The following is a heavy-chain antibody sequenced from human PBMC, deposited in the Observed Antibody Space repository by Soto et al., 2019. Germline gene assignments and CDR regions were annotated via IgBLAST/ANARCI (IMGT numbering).Heavy chain of an antibody. J-gene: IGHJ4*02. CDR3: ARVGGVAARTFDY. D-gene: IGHD2-15*01. CDR1: GGSISPFY. CDR2: LYYSGNT. V-gene: IGHV4-59*01. Sequence: SETLSLTCTVSGGSISPFYWSWVRQPPGKGLEWIGYLYYSGNTNYNPSLKSRVTISVDASKNQVSLRLTSVTAADTAVYYCARVGGVAARTFDYWGQGTVVTVSS.